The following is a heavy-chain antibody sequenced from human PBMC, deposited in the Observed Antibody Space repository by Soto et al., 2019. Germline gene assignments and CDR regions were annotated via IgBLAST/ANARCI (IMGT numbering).Heavy chain of an antibody. Sequence: QPGRALRLSCPASGFTFSSYAMSWVRQAPGKGLESVSAISGSGGSTYYADSVKGRFTISRDNSKNTLYLQMNSLRAEDTAVFYCAKEVDPRGGKNPGVYYSSPGFENWGQGTLVTVSS. CDR3: AKEVDPRGGKNPGVYYSSPGFEN. CDR2: ISGSGGST. J-gene: IGHJ4*02. D-gene: IGHD6-13*01. V-gene: IGHV3-23*01. CDR1: GFTFSSYA.